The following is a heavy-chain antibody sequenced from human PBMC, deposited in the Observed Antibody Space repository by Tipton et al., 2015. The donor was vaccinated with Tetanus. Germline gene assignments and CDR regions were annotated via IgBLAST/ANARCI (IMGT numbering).Heavy chain of an antibody. CDR1: GGSISSYY. CDR2: IYTSGST. D-gene: IGHD4-17*01. J-gene: IGHJ2*01. V-gene: IGHV4-4*07. CDR3: ARGPNTVTIPRGWYFDL. Sequence: TLSLTCTVSGGSISSYYWSWIRQPAGKGLEWIGRIYTSGSTNYNPPLKSRVTMSVDTPKTQFSLKLSSVTAADTAVYYCARGPNTVTIPRGWYFDLWGRGTLVTVSS.